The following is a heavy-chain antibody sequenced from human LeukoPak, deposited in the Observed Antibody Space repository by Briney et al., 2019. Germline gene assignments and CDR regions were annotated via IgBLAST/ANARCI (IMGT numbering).Heavy chain of an antibody. V-gene: IGHV3-33*01. CDR1: GFTFSSYG. J-gene: IGHJ4*02. D-gene: IGHD1-7*01. CDR2: IWYDGSNK. Sequence: GGSLRLSCAASGFTFSSYGMHWVRQAPGKGLEWVAVIWYDGSNKYYADPVKGRFTISRDNSKNTLYLQMNSLRAEDTAVYYCARGDWNYSLVDYWGQGTLVTVSS. CDR3: ARGDWNYSLVDY.